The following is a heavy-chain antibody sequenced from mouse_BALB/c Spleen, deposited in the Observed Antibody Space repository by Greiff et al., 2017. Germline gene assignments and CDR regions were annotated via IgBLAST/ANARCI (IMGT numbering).Heavy chain of an antibody. CDR3: ARLTTVAHFDY. CDR2: ISSGGSYT. V-gene: IGHV5-6*01. Sequence: EVKLVESGGDLVKPGGSLKLSCAASGFTFSSYGMSWVRQTPDKRLEWVATISSGGSYTYYPDSVKGRITISRDNAKNPLYLQMSSLKSEDTAMYYCARLTTVAHFDYWGQGTTLTVSS. J-gene: IGHJ2*01. CDR1: GFTFSSYG. D-gene: IGHD1-1*01.